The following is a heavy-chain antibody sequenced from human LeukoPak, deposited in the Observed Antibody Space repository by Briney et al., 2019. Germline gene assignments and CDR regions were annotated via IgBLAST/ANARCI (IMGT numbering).Heavy chain of an antibody. Sequence: GGSLRLSCAVSGFTFSDYCMNWVRQAPGKGLEWVSYISSSSSYTNYADSVKGRFTISRDNAKNSLYLQMNSLRAEDTAVYYCARSLGIVVVFDQWGQGTLVTVSS. CDR2: ISSSSSYT. V-gene: IGHV3-11*03. J-gene: IGHJ4*02. D-gene: IGHD3-22*01. CDR1: GFTFSDYC. CDR3: ARSLGIVVVFDQ.